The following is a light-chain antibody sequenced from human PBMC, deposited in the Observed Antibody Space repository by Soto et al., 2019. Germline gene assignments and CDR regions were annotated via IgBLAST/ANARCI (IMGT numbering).Light chain of an antibody. CDR3: QQLTSYPRST. CDR1: QGISTL. V-gene: IGKV1-9*01. CDR2: ESS. Sequence: IQLTQSPSSLSASVGDRVTITCRASQGISTLLAWYQQKPGKAPKVLIYESSLLQSGVPSRFSGSGSGTEFTLTISSLQPEDFATYHCQQLTSYPRSTFGQGTRREI. J-gene: IGKJ5*01.